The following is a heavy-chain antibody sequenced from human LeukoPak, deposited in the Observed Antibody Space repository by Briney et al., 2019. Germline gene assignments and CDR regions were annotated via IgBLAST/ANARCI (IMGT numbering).Heavy chain of an antibody. CDR2: ISYDGSKK. CDR1: GFTFSSYG. Sequence: GGSLRLSCAASGFTFSSYGIHWVRQAPGKGLEWVAVISYDGSKKYYADSVEGRFTISRDNSKKTVHLQMNSLRAEDTAVYYCVKEGRDTTFGVLVPFDYWGQGALVIVSS. V-gene: IGHV3-30*18. D-gene: IGHD3-3*01. J-gene: IGHJ4*02. CDR3: VKEGRDTTFGVLVPFDY.